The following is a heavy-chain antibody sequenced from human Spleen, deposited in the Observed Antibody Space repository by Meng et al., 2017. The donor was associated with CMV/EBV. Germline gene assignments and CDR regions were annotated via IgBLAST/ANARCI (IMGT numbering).Heavy chain of an antibody. J-gene: IGHJ4*02. V-gene: IGHV4-39*07. Sequence: SETLSLTCTVSGGSIGSSSSFWGWIRQPPGKGLDWIGSIYYTGSTYYNPSLKSRVTISVDTSKNQFSLKLSSVTAADTAVYYCASRILEWLSFDYWGQGTLVTVSS. D-gene: IGHD3-3*01. CDR3: ASRILEWLSFDY. CDR2: IYYTGST. CDR1: GGSIGSSSSF.